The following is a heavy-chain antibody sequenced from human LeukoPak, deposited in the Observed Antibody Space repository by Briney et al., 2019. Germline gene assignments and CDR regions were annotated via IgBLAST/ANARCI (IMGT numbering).Heavy chain of an antibody. CDR1: GGSISSYY. J-gene: IGHJ3*02. D-gene: IGHD3-22*01. Sequence: PSETLSLTCTVSGGSISSYYWSWIRQPPGKGLEWIGYIYYSGSTNYNPSLKSRVTISVDTSKNQFSLKLSSVTAADTAVYYCASQGYDSSGYAFDIWGQGTMVTASS. V-gene: IGHV4-59*01. CDR3: ASQGYDSSGYAFDI. CDR2: IYYSGST.